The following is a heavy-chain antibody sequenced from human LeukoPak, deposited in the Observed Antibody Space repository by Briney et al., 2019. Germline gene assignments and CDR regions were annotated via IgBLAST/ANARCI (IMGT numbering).Heavy chain of an antibody. J-gene: IGHJ4*02. CDR2: IPYDGSNK. CDR3: ERYTYYYDSRGYPFDY. V-gene: IGHV3-30*03. Sequence: PGGSLRLSCAASGFTFSSYGMHWVRQAPGKGLEWVEVIPYDGSNKYYADSVKGRFTISRDNSKNTLHLQMNSLRAEDTAVYYCERYTYYYDSRGYPFDYWGQGTLVTVSS. CDR1: GFTFSSYG. D-gene: IGHD3-22*01.